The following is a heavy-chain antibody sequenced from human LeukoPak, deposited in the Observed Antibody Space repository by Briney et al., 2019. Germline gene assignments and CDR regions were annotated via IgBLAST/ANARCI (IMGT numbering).Heavy chain of an antibody. V-gene: IGHV1-2*02. CDR3: AKVAVSGWYSGGNFDY. CDR1: GYNFIGYY. J-gene: IGHJ4*02. Sequence: ASVKVSCKASGYNFIGYYIHWVRQAHGQGLERMGWINPGNGGISYAQKFQGRVTMTRDTSINTAYMDLNSLTSDDTAVYYCAKVAVSGWYSGGNFDYWGQGTLVTVSS. CDR2: INPGNGGI. D-gene: IGHD6-19*01.